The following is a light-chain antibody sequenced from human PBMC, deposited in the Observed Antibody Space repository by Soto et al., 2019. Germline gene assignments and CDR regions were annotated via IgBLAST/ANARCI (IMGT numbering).Light chain of an antibody. CDR2: GAS. CDR3: QQYNEWPIT. J-gene: IGKJ5*01. Sequence: EIGMKQSPSTLSVSPGERATLSCRASQSVSSNLAWYQQKPGQAPRLLIYGASTRATGIPARFSGSGSGTEFTLTITSLQSEDFAVYYCQQYNEWPITFGQVTRLE. V-gene: IGKV3-15*01. CDR1: QSVSSN.